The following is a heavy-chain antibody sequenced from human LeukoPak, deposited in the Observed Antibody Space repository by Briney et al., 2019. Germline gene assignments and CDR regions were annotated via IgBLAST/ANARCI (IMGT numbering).Heavy chain of an antibody. V-gene: IGHV1-46*01. CDR2: INSSGGST. Sequence: ASVKVSCKASGYTFSNYLIHWVRQAPGQGLEWMGIINSSGGSTSYAQKFQGRVTMTRDTSTSTVYMELSSLRSEDTAVYYCARDLGLRGVTNWFDPWGQGTLVTVSS. D-gene: IGHD3-10*01. CDR3: ARDLGLRGVTNWFDP. J-gene: IGHJ5*02. CDR1: GYTFSNYL.